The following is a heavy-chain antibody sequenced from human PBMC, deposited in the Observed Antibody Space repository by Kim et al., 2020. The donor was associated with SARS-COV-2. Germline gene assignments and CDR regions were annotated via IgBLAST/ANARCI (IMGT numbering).Heavy chain of an antibody. CDR2: ISPSSTYK. CDR3: ARDNSIDS. V-gene: IGHV3-21*06. CDR1: GVTFSSYT. J-gene: IGHJ4*02. D-gene: IGHD1-20*01. Sequence: GGSLRLSCAASGVTFSSYTMNWVREAPGKGLEWVSSISPSSTYKYYADSVKGRFTISRDNAKNSLYLQMNSLRAEDTAVYYCARDNSIDSWGQGTLVTVSS.